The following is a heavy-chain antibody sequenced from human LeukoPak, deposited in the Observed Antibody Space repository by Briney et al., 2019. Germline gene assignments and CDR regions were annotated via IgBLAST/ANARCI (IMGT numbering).Heavy chain of an antibody. CDR3: AKDWGYSFGYSSGMDV. V-gene: IGHV3-43*02. J-gene: IGHJ6*02. CDR1: GFTFDDYA. D-gene: IGHD5-18*01. CDR2: ISGDATGT. Sequence: GGSLRLSCAASGFTFDDYAMQWVRQAPGKGLEWVSLISGDATGTHYADSVKGRFTISRDNSKNSLYLQMNSLRTEDTALYFCAKDWGYSFGYSSGMDVWGQGTTVTVSS.